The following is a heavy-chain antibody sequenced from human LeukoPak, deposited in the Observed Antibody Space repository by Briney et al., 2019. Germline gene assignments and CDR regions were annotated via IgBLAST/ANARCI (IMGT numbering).Heavy chain of an antibody. V-gene: IGHV3-43D*03. Sequence: PGGSLRLSCAASGFTFDDYAMHWVRQAPGKGLQWVSLISWDGGTIYYGDSVKGRFTISRDNSKNSLYLQMNSLRPEDTASYYCAKDPYGSGSALEPDAFDIWGQGTMVTVSS. CDR2: ISWDGGTI. CDR1: GFTFDDYA. D-gene: IGHD3-10*01. CDR3: AKDPYGSGSALEPDAFDI. J-gene: IGHJ3*02.